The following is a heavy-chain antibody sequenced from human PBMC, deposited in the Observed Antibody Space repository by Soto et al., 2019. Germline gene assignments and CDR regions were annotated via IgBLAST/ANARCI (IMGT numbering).Heavy chain of an antibody. CDR1: GGSISSYY. J-gene: IGHJ3*02. CDR3: ARHCSGGSCSRRDAFDI. Sequence: QVQLQESGPGLVKPSETLSLTCTVSGGSISSYYWSWIRQPPGKGLEWIGYIYYSGSTNYNPSLKSRVTISVATSKNQFSLELTSVTAADTAVYYCARHCSGGSCSRRDAFDIWGQGTMVTVSS. CDR2: IYYSGST. V-gene: IGHV4-59*01. D-gene: IGHD2-15*01.